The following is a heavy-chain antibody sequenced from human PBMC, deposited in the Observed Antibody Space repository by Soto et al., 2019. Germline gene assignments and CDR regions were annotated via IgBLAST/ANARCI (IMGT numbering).Heavy chain of an antibody. CDR3: AREGTCSSTSCPTYFSFGMDV. V-gene: IGHV1-18*01. CDR1: GYTFASYG. Sequence: ASVKVSCKASGYTFASYGISWVRQAPGQGLEWMGWISAYNGNTNYAQKFQGRVTMTTDIFTRTAYMEVRSLRSDDTAVYYCAREGTCSSTSCPTYFSFGMDVWGQGTTVTVSS. CDR2: ISAYNGNT. D-gene: IGHD2-2*01. J-gene: IGHJ6*02.